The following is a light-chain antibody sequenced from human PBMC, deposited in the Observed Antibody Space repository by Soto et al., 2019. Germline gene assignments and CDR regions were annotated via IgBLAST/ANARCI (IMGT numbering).Light chain of an antibody. V-gene: IGKV3-15*01. CDR3: KQYNDWRS. CDR1: RSVRSK. J-gene: IGKJ1*01. CDR2: STS. Sequence: EVVMTQSPATLSVSPGERATLSCRASRSVRSKLAWYQQKPGQAPRLLIYSTSTRATGVPARFSGSGSGTEFTLTISRLQSEDLAVYYCKQYNDWRSFGQGTKVEIK.